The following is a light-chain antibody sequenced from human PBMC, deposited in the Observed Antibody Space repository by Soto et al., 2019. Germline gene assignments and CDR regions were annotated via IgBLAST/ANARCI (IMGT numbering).Light chain of an antibody. CDR2: GAT. V-gene: IGKV1-27*01. CDR3: QKYKNAPFT. J-gene: IGKJ3*01. CDR1: QGISNF. Sequence: DIQMTQSPSSLSASVGDRVTITCRASQGISNFLAWYQQKPGKVPKLLIYGATTLQSGVPSRFSGSGSGTDFTLTITSMQSEDFATYYCQKYKNAPFTFGPGTKVDV.